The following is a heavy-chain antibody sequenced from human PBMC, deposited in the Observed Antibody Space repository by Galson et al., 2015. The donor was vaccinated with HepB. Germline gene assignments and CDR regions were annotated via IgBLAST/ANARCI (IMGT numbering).Heavy chain of an antibody. Sequence: SLRLSCAASGFTFSSYAMSWVRQAPGKGLEWVSAISGSGGSTYYADSVKGRFTISRDNSKNTLYLQMNSLRAEDTAVYYCAKDYDILTGYVDYFDSWGQGTLVTVSS. CDR3: AKDYDILTGYVDYFDS. D-gene: IGHD3-9*01. CDR1: GFTFSSYA. CDR2: ISGSGGST. J-gene: IGHJ4*02. V-gene: IGHV3-23*01.